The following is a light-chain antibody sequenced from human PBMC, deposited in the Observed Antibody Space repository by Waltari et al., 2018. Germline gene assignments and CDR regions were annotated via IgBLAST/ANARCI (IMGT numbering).Light chain of an antibody. CDR2: SDN. J-gene: IGLJ2*01. CDR1: HSNIRSKT. CDR3: AEWDDDSLNGPHVV. Sequence: QSALTQPPSASATPGQRVTISCSGVHSNIRSKTVNRYQHLPGAAPKLLIYSDNQRPSGVPDRFSGSKSGTSASLAISGLRSEDEADYYCAEWDDDSLNGPHVVFGGGTRLTVL. V-gene: IGLV1-44*01.